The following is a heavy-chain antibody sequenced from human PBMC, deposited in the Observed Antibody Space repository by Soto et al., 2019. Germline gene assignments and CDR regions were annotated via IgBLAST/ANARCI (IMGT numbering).Heavy chain of an antibody. J-gene: IGHJ5*02. CDR3: ARDRIAAAGTWWWFDP. V-gene: IGHV1-18*01. D-gene: IGHD6-13*01. Sequence: ASVKVSCKASGYTFTSYGISWVRQAPGQGLEWMGWISAYNGNTNYAQKLQGRVTMTTDTSTSTAYMELRSLRSDDTAVYYCARDRIAAAGTWWWFDPWGQGTLVTVSS. CDR1: GYTFTSYG. CDR2: ISAYNGNT.